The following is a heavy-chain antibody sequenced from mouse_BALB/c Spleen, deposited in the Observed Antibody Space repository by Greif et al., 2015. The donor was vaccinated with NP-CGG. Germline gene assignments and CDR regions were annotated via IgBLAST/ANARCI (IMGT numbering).Heavy chain of an antibody. V-gene: IGHV14-3*02. CDR2: LDPANGNT. CDR1: GFSIKDTY. D-gene: IGHD2-12*01. Sequence: DVQLVESGAELVKPGASVKLSCTASGFSIKDTYLPWGKQSPERGLEWLGRLDPANGNTKYDPKFQGKATITADTSSNTAYLQLSSLTSEDTAVYYCARNDGFAYWGQGTLVTVSA. CDR3: ARNDGFAY. J-gene: IGHJ3*01.